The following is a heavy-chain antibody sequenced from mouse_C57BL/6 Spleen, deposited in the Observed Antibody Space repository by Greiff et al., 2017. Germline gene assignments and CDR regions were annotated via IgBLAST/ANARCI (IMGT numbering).Heavy chain of an antibody. CDR3: ARERDDYDDYAMDY. D-gene: IGHD2-4*01. CDR1: GYTFTSYN. CDR2: IYPGNGDT. J-gene: IGHJ4*01. Sequence: QSGAELVRPGASVKMSCKASGYTFTSYNMPWVKQTPRQGLEWIGAIYPGNGDTSYNQKFKGKATLTVDKSSSTAYMQLSSLTSEDSAVYCCARERDDYDDYAMDYWGQGTSVTVAS. V-gene: IGHV1-12*01.